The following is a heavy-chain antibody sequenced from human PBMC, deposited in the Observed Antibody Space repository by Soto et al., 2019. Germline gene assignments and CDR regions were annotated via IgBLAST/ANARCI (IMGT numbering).Heavy chain of an antibody. CDR1: GDSVSSNSVA. V-gene: IGHV6-1*01. D-gene: IGHD3-3*01. CDR3: ARGRFNAFGI. Sequence: QVQLQQSGPGLVKPSQTLSLTCAISGDSVSSNSVAWNWIRQSPSRGLEWLGRTYYRAKWAKGYGVTVTVRITINRDTSKNHFALRLSSVAPEDTAVYYCARGRFNAFGIWGQGTMVTVSS. J-gene: IGHJ3*02. CDR2: TYYRAKWAK.